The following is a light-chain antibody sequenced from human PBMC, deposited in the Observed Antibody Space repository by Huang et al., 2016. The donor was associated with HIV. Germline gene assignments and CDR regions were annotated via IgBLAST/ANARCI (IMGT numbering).Light chain of an antibody. Sequence: DIVMTQSPGSLTVSLRERASINCTSSQPLLSTANNKSYLARYQQKPRQHPKAIIYWASNREAGVPERFSGSGSGTDFTRTISSLQAEDVALYYCQQYYSASITFGQGTRVEI. V-gene: IGKV4-1*01. CDR3: QQYYSASIT. J-gene: IGKJ5*01. CDR1: QPLLSTANNKSY. CDR2: WAS.